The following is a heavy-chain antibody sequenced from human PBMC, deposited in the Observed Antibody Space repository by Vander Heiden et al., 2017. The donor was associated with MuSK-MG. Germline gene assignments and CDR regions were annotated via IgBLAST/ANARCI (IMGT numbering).Heavy chain of an antibody. D-gene: IGHD3-10*01. CDR1: GFTFSSYA. CDR2: ISGSGGST. Sequence: EVQLLESGGGLVQPGGSLRLSCAASGFTFSSYAMSWVRQAPGKGLEWVSAISGSGGSTYYADSVKGRLTISRDNSKNTLYLQMNSLRAEDTAVYYCAKARCREFTPQTWGNWFDPWGQGTRGTVSS. J-gene: IGHJ5*02. V-gene: IGHV3-23*01. CDR3: AKARCREFTPQTWGNWFDP.